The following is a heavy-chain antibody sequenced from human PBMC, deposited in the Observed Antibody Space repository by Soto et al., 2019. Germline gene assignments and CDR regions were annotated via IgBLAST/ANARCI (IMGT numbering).Heavy chain of an antibody. J-gene: IGHJ6*02. CDR3: AFYYYYGMDV. CDR1: GFTLSSYA. CDR2: ISYDGSNK. Sequence: SLKISCAASGFTLSSYAMHWVRQAPGKGLEWVAVISYDGSNKYYADSVKGRFTISRDNSKNTLYLQMNSLRAEDTAVYYCAFYYYYGMDVWGQGTTVTSP. V-gene: IGHV3-30-3*01.